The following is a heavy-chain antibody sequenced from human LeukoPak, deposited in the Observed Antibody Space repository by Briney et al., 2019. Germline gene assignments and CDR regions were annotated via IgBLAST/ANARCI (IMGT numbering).Heavy chain of an antibody. J-gene: IGHJ5*02. V-gene: IGHV3-21*01. Sequence: PGGSLRLSCAASGFTFSSYSMNWFRQAPGKGLEWVSSISSSSSYIYYADSVKGRFTISRDNAKNSLYLQMNSLRAKDTAVYYCARYLAHCSSTSCYSQNWFDPWGQGTLVTVSS. CDR2: ISSSSSYI. D-gene: IGHD2-2*01. CDR1: GFTFSSYS. CDR3: ARYLAHCSSTSCYSQNWFDP.